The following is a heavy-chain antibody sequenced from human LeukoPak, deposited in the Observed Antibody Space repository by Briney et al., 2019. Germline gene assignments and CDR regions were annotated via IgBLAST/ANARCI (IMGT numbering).Heavy chain of an antibody. CDR1: GYTFTSYG. CDR3: ARVRAAAGLFQH. Sequence: ASVKVSCKASGYTFTSYGVSWVRQAPGQGLEWMGWISAYNGNTNYAQKLQGRVTMTTDTSTSTAYMELRSLRSDDTVVYYCARVRAAAGLFQHWGQGTLVTVSS. V-gene: IGHV1-18*01. J-gene: IGHJ1*01. D-gene: IGHD6-13*01. CDR2: ISAYNGNT.